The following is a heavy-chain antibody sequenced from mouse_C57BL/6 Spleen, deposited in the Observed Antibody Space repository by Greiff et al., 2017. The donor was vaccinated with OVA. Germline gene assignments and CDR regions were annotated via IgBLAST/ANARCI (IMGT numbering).Heavy chain of an antibody. CDR2: IYPRSGNT. V-gene: IGHV1-81*01. Sequence: QVQLQQSGAELARPGASVKLSCKASGYTFTSYGISWVKQRPGQGLEWIGEIYPRSGNTYYNEKFKGKATLTADKSSSTAYLELRSLTSEDSAVYFCARTYYYGSSPYYAMDYWGQGTSVTVSS. CDR3: ARTYYYGSSPYYAMDY. J-gene: IGHJ4*01. D-gene: IGHD1-1*01. CDR1: GYTFTSYG.